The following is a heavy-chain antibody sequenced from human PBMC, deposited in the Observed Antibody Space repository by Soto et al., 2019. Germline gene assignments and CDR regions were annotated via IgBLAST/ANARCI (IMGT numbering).Heavy chain of an antibody. Sequence: PGGSLRLSCAASGFTFSSYGMHWVRQAPGKGLEWVAVISYDGSNKYYADPVKGRFTISRDNSKNTLYLQMNSLRAEDTAVYYCAKDPIRSRFGELLGYWFDPWGQGTLVTVSS. CDR1: GFTFSSYG. CDR2: ISYDGSNK. D-gene: IGHD3-10*01. CDR3: AKDPIRSRFGELLGYWFDP. V-gene: IGHV3-30*18. J-gene: IGHJ5*02.